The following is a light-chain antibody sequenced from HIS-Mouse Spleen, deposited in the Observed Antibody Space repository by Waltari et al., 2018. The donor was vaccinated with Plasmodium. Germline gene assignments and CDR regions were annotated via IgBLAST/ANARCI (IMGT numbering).Light chain of an antibody. CDR2: AAS. CDR3: QQYYSFPRT. V-gene: IGKV1-39*01. Sequence: DIQMTQSPSSLSASVGDRVTITCRASQSISSYLNWYQQKPGKAPKLLIYAASTLQSGVPSRFSVSGSWTDFTLTISCLQSEDFATYYCQQYYSFPRTFGQGTKLEIK. J-gene: IGKJ1*01. CDR1: QSISSY.